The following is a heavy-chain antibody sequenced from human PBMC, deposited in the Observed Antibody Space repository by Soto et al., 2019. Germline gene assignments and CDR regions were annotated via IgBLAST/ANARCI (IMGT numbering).Heavy chain of an antibody. D-gene: IGHD6-19*01. Sequence: SGGSLRLSCAASGFTFSSYAMSWVRQAPGKGLEWVSAISGSGGSTYYADSVKGRFTISRDNSKNTLYLQMNSLRAEDTAVYYCAKCLMDKQWLLPSGMDVWGQGTTVTVSS. V-gene: IGHV3-23*01. CDR1: GFTFSSYA. CDR2: ISGSGGST. CDR3: AKCLMDKQWLLPSGMDV. J-gene: IGHJ6*02.